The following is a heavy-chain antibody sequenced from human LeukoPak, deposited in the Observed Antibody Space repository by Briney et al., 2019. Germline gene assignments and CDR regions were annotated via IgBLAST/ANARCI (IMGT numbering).Heavy chain of an antibody. CDR3: AKRGGYYYDSSGYPFDI. V-gene: IGHV3-23*01. CDR1: GFTFSSYG. J-gene: IGHJ3*02. Sequence: GGSLRLSCAASGFTFSSYGMSWVRQAPGKGLEWVSYMNSSSGTKYYADSVKGRFTISRDNSKNTLYLQMNSLRAEDTAVYYCAKRGGYYYDSSGYPFDIWGQGTMVTVSS. CDR2: MNSSSGTK. D-gene: IGHD3-22*01.